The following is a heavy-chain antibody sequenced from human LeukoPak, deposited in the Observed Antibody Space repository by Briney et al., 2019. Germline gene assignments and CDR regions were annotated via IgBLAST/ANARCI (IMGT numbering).Heavy chain of an antibody. V-gene: IGHV4-39*01. CDR2: IYYSGRT. Sequence: PSETLSLTCTVSGGSISSGNHFRGWIRQPPGKGLEWIGIIYYSGRTYFNPSLKSRVTISVGTSKNQFSLKLSSVTAADTAVYYCARRAYSSSSFDYWGQGTLVTVSS. CDR3: ARRAYSSSSFDY. D-gene: IGHD6-6*01. J-gene: IGHJ4*02. CDR1: GGSISSGNHF.